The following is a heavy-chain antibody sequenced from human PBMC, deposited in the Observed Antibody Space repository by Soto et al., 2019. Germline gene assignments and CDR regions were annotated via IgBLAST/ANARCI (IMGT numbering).Heavy chain of an antibody. J-gene: IGHJ6*03. CDR3: ARDIVGYMDV. V-gene: IGHV3-30-3*01. CDR2: ISYDGSNK. Sequence: GGSLRLSCAASGFTFSSYAMHWVRQAPGKGLEWVAVISYDGSNKYYADSVKGRFTISRDNSKNTLYLQMNSLRAEDTAVYYCARDIVGYMDVWGKGTTVTVSS. CDR1: GFTFSSYA. D-gene: IGHD1-26*01.